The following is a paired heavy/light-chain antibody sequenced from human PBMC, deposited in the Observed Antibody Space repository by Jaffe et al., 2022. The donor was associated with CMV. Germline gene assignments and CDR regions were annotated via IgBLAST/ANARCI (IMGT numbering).Light chain of an antibody. CDR1: QGPISA. CDR2: AFT. Sequence: IQLTQSPSSLSASVGDRVTISCRASQGPISALAWYQQKPGKAPHLLIYAFTTLQNDVPSRFSGSGSGTDFTLTISSLQPEDSATYFCQLLDSLSLSFGGGTKVAIK. J-gene: IGKJ4*01. CDR3: QLLDSLSLS. V-gene: IGKV1-9*01.
Heavy chain of an antibody. Sequence: QVQLVEFGGGVVQPGRSLRLSCAASGFSFRTYGMHWVRQAPGKGLEWVALIWYDGITNYADSVKGRFTISRDNSKNTLYLQMNSLRADDTAVYYCGRRQRSHVDYWGPGTLVTVSS. CDR3: GRRQRSHVDY. J-gene: IGHJ4*02. CDR2: IWYDGIT. V-gene: IGHV3-33*08. D-gene: IGHD4-17*01. CDR1: GFSFRTYG.